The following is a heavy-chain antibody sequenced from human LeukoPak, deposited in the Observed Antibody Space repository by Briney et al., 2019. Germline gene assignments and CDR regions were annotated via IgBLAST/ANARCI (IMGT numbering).Heavy chain of an antibody. V-gene: IGHV3-74*01. CDR2: INSDGSST. D-gene: IGHD6-19*01. CDR1: GFTFSSYW. J-gene: IGHJ4*02. CDR3: ARDFYSSGWYGGDY. Sequence: GGSLRLSCAASGFTFSSYWMHWVRQAPGKGLVWVSRINSDGSSTTYADSVRGRFTISRDNAKNTLYLQMNSLRAEDTAVYYCARDFYSSGWYGGDYWGQGTLVTVSS.